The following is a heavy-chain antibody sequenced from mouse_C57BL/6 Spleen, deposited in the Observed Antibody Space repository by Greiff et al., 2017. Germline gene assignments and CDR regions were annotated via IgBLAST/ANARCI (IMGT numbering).Heavy chain of an antibody. CDR2: INPSSGYT. CDR3: SIGICYGSSEGYFDV. J-gene: IGHJ1*03. CDR1: GYTFTSSW. V-gene: IGHV1-7*01. Sequence: QVQLQESGPELAKPGASVKLSCKASGYTFTSSWMHWVKQRPGQGLEWIGYINPSSGYTKYNQKFKDKATLTADKSSSTAYMQLSSLTYEDSAVYYCSIGICYGSSEGYFDVWGTGTTVTVSS. D-gene: IGHD1-1*01.